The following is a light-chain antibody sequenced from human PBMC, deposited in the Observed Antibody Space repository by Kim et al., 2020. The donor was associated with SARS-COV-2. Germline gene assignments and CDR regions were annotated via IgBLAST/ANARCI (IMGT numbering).Light chain of an antibody. J-gene: IGLJ1*01. CDR3: QAWDSSTHNYV. Sequence: SYELTQPPSVSVSPGQTASITCSGYKLGDKYVSWYQQKPGQSPVVVIYQDNQRPSGIPERFSGSNSGNTATLTISGTQAMDEADYYCQAWDSSTHNYVFGAGTQVPVL. CDR1: KLGDKY. CDR2: QDN. V-gene: IGLV3-1*01.